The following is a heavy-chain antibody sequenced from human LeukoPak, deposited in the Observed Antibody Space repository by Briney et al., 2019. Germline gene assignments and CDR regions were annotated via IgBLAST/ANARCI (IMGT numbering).Heavy chain of an antibody. CDR1: GGTFSSYA. V-gene: IGHV1-69*05. J-gene: IGHJ4*02. Sequence: GASVKVSCKASGGTFSSYAISWVRQAPGQGLEWMGGIIPIFGTANYAQKFQGRVTITTDESTSTAYMELSSLRSEDTAVYYCARRFGELSDHYFDYWGQGTLVTVSS. D-gene: IGHD3-10*01. CDR2: IIPIFGTA. CDR3: ARRFGELSDHYFDY.